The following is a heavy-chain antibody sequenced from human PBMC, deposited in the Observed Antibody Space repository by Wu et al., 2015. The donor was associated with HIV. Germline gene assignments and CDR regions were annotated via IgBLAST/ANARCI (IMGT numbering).Heavy chain of an antibody. J-gene: IGHJ4*02. V-gene: IGHV1-2*02. CDR1: GYIFTDYY. CDR3: ASVPDSSGYYFYFDY. CDR2: INPNSGDT. D-gene: IGHD3-22*01. Sequence: QVLMMQSGDEVKKPGASVKVSCKIYGYIFTDYYMHWVRQAPGQGLEWMGWINPNSGDTNYAQKFKGRVTMTKDTSISTAYMELTRLRSDDTAVYYCASVPDSSGYYFYFDYWGQGTLVTVSS.